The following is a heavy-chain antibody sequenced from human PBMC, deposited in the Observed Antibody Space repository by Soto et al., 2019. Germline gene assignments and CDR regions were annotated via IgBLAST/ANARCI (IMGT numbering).Heavy chain of an antibody. V-gene: IGHV4-31*03. CDR1: GGSISSGGYY. J-gene: IGHJ4*02. Sequence: SETLSLTCTVSGGSISSGGYYWSWIRQHPGKGLEWIGYIYYSGSTYYNPSLKSRVTISVDTSKNQFSLKLSSVTAADTAVYYCAAEYYDSSQQRVYWGQGTLVTVSS. D-gene: IGHD3-22*01. CDR3: AAEYYDSSQQRVY. CDR2: IYYSGST.